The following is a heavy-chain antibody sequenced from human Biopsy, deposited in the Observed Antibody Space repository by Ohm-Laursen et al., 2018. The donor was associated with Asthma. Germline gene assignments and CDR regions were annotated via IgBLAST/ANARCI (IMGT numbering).Heavy chain of an antibody. CDR3: ARKAGSCISRTCYSLDF. CDR2: INSVFGTT. Sequence: SVKVSCKSLGGTFNTYVIGWVRQAPGQGLEWMGGINSVFGTTTYPQKFQDRVTITADGSASTVYMELSSLRSEDTAVYYCARKAGSCISRTCYSLDFWGQGTLDTVSS. J-gene: IGHJ4*02. CDR1: GGTFNTYV. V-gene: IGHV1-69*13. D-gene: IGHD2-2*01.